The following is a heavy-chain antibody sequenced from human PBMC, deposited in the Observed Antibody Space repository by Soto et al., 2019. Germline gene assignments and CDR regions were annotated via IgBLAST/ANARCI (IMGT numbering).Heavy chain of an antibody. V-gene: IGHV4-31*03. CDR2: IYYSGST. CDR1: GGSISSGGYY. Sequence: SETLSLTCTVSGGSISSGGYYWSWIRQHPGKGLEWIGYIYYSGSTYYNPSLKSRVTISVDTSKNQFSLKLSSVTAADTAVYYCARVRGRTILGVDNWFHLWGPGTLVTVST. CDR3: ARVRGRTILGVDNWFHL. J-gene: IGHJ5*02. D-gene: IGHD3-3*01.